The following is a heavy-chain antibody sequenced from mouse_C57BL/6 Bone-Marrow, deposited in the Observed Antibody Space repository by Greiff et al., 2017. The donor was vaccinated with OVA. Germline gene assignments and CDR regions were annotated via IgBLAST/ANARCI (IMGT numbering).Heavy chain of an antibody. Sequence: EVKVVESGGGLVKPGGSLKLSCAASGFTFSDYGMHWVRQAPEKGLEWVAYISSGSSTIYYADTVKGRFTISRDNAKNTLFLQMTSLRSEDTAMYYCARRDYYGPSFDYWGQGTTLTVSS. V-gene: IGHV5-17*01. D-gene: IGHD1-1*01. CDR3: ARRDYYGPSFDY. CDR2: ISSGSSTI. J-gene: IGHJ2*01. CDR1: GFTFSDYG.